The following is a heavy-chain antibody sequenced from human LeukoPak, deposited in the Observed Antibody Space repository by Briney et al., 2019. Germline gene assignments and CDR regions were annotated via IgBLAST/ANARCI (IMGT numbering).Heavy chain of an antibody. V-gene: IGHV4-59*01. CDR1: GGSISSYY. CDR2: IYYSGST. CDR3: ARESGAGYNSYYYYGMDV. D-gene: IGHD5-24*01. Sequence: SETLSLTCTLSGGSISSYYWSWIRQPPGKGLEWIGYIYYSGSTNYNPSLKSRVTISVDTSKNQFSLKLSSVTAADTAVYYCARESGAGYNSYYYYGMDVWGQGTTVTVSS. J-gene: IGHJ6*02.